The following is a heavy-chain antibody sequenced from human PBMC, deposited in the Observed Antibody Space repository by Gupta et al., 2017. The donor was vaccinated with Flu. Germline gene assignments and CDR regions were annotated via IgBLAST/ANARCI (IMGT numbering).Heavy chain of an antibody. CDR2: TSSYSTYT. V-gene: IGHV3-11*05. CDR3: VRDKMLTEPGRMYWYFDL. CDR1: GFTFSDYY. D-gene: IGHD2-8*02. Sequence: QEQLVESGGGLVKPGESLRLSCAASGFTFSDYYMSWVRQAPGKGLEWVSYTSSYSTYTNYSDSLKGRFTISRDNAKNSLYLQINGLRAEDTAVYYCVRDKMLTEPGRMYWYFDLWGRGTLVTVSS. J-gene: IGHJ2*01.